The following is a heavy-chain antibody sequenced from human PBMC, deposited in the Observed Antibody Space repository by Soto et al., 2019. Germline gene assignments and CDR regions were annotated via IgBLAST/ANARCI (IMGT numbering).Heavy chain of an antibody. CDR1: SGSIISGGYY. CDR3: ARDHSSAPDY. J-gene: IGHJ4*02. CDR2: IYYXASN. D-gene: IGHD6-19*01. Sequence: TLSLTCTVSSGSIISGGYYGCWIRQHPGKRLACTXYIYYXASNSYNPSLXXRVTISVXTSKKHFSMTQSSVYPADKAVYYCARDHSSAPDYWGQGTLVTVSS. V-gene: IGHV4-31*03.